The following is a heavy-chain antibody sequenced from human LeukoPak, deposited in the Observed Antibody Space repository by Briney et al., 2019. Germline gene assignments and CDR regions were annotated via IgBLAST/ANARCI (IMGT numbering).Heavy chain of an antibody. V-gene: IGHV1-69*01. J-gene: IGHJ4*02. Sequence: SVRVSCKASGGTFSSYAISWVRQAPGQGLEWMGGIIPIFGTANYAQKFQGRVTITADESTSTAYMELSSLRSDDTAVYYCARDRIFITGTTEPWFYWGQGTLVTVSS. D-gene: IGHD1-7*01. CDR3: ARDRIFITGTTEPWFY. CDR2: IIPIFGTA. CDR1: GGTFSSYA.